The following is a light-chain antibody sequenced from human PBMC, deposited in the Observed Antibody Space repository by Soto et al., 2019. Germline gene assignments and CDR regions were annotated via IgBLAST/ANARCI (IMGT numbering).Light chain of an antibody. CDR2: GAS. V-gene: IGKV3-15*01. Sequence: EIVMTQSPDTLSVSPVEGATLSCRVSQSIRSNLAWYQQRPGQAPRLLIYGASTRATGVPGRFSGSGSGTEFTLTISSLQSEDFAVYYCQQYNDWWTFGQGTRWIS. CDR3: QQYNDWWT. J-gene: IGKJ1*01. CDR1: QSIRSN.